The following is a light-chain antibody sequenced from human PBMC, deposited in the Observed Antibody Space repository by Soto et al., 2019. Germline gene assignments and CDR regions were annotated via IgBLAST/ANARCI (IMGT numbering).Light chain of an antibody. J-gene: IGKJ5*01. Sequence: DIQMTQSPSSLSASVGDRVTITCRASQSISSYLNWYQQKPGKAPKLLIYAASSLQSGVPSRFSGSGSGTDFTLTISSLQPEDFATCYCQQSYSTPPITFGQGTLLEIK. CDR2: AAS. CDR3: QQSYSTPPIT. CDR1: QSISSY. V-gene: IGKV1-39*01.